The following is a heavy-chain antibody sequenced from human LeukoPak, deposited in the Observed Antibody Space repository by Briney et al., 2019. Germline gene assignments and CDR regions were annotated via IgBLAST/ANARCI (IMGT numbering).Heavy chain of an antibody. V-gene: IGHV4-34*01. CDR3: ARGLNILTGFALYYYYGMDV. Sequence: SETLSLTCAVYGGSFSGYYWSWIRQPPGKGLEWIGEINHSGSTNYDPSLKSRVTISVDTSKNQFSLKLSSATAADTAVYYCARGLNILTGFALYYYYGMDVWGQGTTVTVSS. J-gene: IGHJ6*02. CDR2: INHSGST. D-gene: IGHD3-9*01. CDR1: GGSFSGYY.